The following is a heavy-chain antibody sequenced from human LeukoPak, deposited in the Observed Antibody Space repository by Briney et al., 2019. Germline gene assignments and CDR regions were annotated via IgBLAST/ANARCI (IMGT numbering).Heavy chain of an antibody. CDR3: ARDLGDWFDP. CDR1: GYTFTSYG. V-gene: IGHV1-18*01. CDR2: ISAYNGNT. Sequence: GESLKISCKASGYTFTSYGISWVRQAPGQGLEWMGWISAYNGNTNYAQKLQGRVTMTTDTSTSTAYMKLRSLRSDDTAVYYCARDLGDWFDPWGQGTLVTVSS. J-gene: IGHJ5*02. D-gene: IGHD3-16*01.